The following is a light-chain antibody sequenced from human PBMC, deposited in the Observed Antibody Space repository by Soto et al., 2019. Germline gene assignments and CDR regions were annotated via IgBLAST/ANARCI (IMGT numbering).Light chain of an antibody. J-gene: IGLJ3*02. V-gene: IGLV9-49*01. CDR1: SGCSNYK. Sequence: QSVLTQPPSASASLGASVTLTCTLSSGCSNYKVDWYQQRPGKGPRFVMRVGTGGIVGSKGDGIPDRFSVLGSGLNRYLTIKNIQEEDESDYHCGADHGSGSNFVWVFGGGTQLTVL. CDR3: GADHGSGSNFVWV. CDR2: VGTGGIVG.